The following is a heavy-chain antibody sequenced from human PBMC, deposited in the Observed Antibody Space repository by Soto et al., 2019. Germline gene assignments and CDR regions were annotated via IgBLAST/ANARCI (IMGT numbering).Heavy chain of an antibody. CDR1: GFTFSSYA. Sequence: GGSLRLSCAASGFTFSSYAMSWVRQAPGKGLEWVSAISGSGGSTYYADSVKGRFTISRENSKNTRYRQMNSLRAEDTAVYYCASWPLNNKPGFLEWHRSPYFDYWGQGTLVTVSS. D-gene: IGHD3-3*01. CDR2: ISGSGGST. J-gene: IGHJ4*02. V-gene: IGHV3-23*01. CDR3: ASWPLNNKPGFLEWHRSPYFDY.